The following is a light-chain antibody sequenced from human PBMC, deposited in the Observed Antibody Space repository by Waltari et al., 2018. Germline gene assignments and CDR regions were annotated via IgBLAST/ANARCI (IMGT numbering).Light chain of an antibody. CDR1: SRDVGCFNY. Sequence: QSALTQAAPVSGSPGHSITISCTGTSRDVGCFNYVPWYQQHPGKAPKRLTYEVSNRPSGDSSRFSGSKSGNTASLTISGLQAEDEADYYCTSYTSRGTVVFGGGTKLTVL. CDR3: TSYTSRGTVV. V-gene: IGLV2-14*01. J-gene: IGLJ2*01. CDR2: EVS.